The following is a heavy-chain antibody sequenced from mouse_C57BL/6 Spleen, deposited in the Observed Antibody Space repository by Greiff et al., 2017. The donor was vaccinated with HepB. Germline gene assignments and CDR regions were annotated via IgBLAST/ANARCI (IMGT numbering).Heavy chain of an antibody. D-gene: IGHD2-14*01. CDR1: GYTFTSYW. Sequence: VQLQQPGTELVKPGASVKLSCKASGYTFTSYWMHWVKQRPGQGLEWIGNINPSNGGTNYNEKFKSKATLTVDKSSSTAYMQLSSLTSEDSAVDYCARERYRDYAMDYWGQGTSVTVSS. V-gene: IGHV1-53*01. CDR3: ARERYRDYAMDY. J-gene: IGHJ4*01. CDR2: INPSNGGT.